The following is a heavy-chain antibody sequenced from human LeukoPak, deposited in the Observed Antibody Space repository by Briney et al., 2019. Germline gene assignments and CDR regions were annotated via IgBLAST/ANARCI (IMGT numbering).Heavy chain of an antibody. CDR2: MYISGST. CDR1: GGSISSGSYY. V-gene: IGHV4-61*02. CDR3: AREVVLYSYFDY. J-gene: IGHJ4*02. Sequence: SSETLSLTCTVSGGSISSGSYYWRWIRQPAGKGLEWIGRMYISGSTNYNPSLKSRVTILVDTSKNQFSLKLSSVTAADTAVYYCAREVVLYSYFDYWGQGTLVTVSS. D-gene: IGHD1-26*01.